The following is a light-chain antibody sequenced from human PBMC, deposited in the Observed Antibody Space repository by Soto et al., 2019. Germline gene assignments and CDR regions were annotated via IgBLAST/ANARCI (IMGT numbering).Light chain of an antibody. V-gene: IGLV1-47*01. CDR1: SSNIGSNY. Sequence: QPVLTQPPSASGTPGQRVTISCSGSSSNIGSNYVYWYQQLPGTAPKLLIYRNNQRPSGVPDRFSGSKSGTSASLAISGLRSEDEADYYCAAWDDSLSARVVFGGGTQLTVL. J-gene: IGLJ2*01. CDR3: AAWDDSLSARVV. CDR2: RNN.